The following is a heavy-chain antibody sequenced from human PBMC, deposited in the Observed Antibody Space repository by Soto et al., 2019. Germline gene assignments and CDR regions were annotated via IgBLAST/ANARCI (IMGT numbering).Heavy chain of an antibody. D-gene: IGHD6-6*01. Sequence: PSETLSLTCTVSGGSISSGDYYWSWIRQPPGKGLEWIGYIYYSGSTYYNPSLKSRVTISVDTSKNQFSLKLSSVTAADTAVYYCARGRYSSSSWGYNWFDPWGQGTLVTVSS. CDR3: ARGRYSSSSWGYNWFDP. V-gene: IGHV4-30-4*01. CDR2: IYYSGST. CDR1: GGSISSGDYY. J-gene: IGHJ5*02.